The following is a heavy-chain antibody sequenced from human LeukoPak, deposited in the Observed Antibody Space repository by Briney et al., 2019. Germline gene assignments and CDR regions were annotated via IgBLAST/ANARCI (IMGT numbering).Heavy chain of an antibody. CDR2: IYYSGST. D-gene: IGHD5-24*01. Sequence: SETLSLTCTVSGGSISSGGYYWSWIRQHPGKVLEWIGYIYYSGSTYYNPSLKSRLTISVDTSKNQFSLKLSSVSAADTAVYYCARGGGDVYNVFDYWGQGTLVTVSS. J-gene: IGHJ4*02. CDR1: GGSISSGGYY. CDR3: ARGGGDVYNVFDY. V-gene: IGHV4-31*03.